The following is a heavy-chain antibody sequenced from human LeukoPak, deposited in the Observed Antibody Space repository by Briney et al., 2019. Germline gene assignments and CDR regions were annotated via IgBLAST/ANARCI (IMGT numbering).Heavy chain of an antibody. V-gene: IGHV3-74*01. D-gene: IGHD3-22*01. CDR1: GFALSSFW. J-gene: IGHJ4*02. Sequence: GGSLRLSCVASGFALSSFWMYWVRQAPGKGLVWVSRINADGRSISYADAVQGRFTISRDNAKSTVFLQMNSLTADDTAVYFCARDFAPSVYFDHDGYYDYWGQGTLVTVSS. CDR3: ARDFAPSVYFDHDGYYDY. CDR2: INADGRSI.